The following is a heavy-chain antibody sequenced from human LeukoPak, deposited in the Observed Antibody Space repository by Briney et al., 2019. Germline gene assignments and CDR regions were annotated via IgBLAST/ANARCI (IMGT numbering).Heavy chain of an antibody. V-gene: IGHV3-30*02. CDR1: GFTFSSYG. Sequence: GGSLRLSCAASGFTFSSYGMHWVRQAPGKGLEWVAFIRYDGSNKYYADSVKGRFTISRDNSKNTLYLQMNSLRAEDTAVYYCARILSSAWGELGYWGQGTLVTVSS. CDR2: IRYDGSNK. CDR3: ARILSSAWGELGY. J-gene: IGHJ4*02. D-gene: IGHD6-19*01.